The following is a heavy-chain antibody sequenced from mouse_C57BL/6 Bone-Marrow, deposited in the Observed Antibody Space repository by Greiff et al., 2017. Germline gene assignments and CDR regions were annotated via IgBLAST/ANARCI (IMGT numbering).Heavy chain of an antibody. J-gene: IGHJ4*01. CDR2: IYPGNSDT. CDR1: GYTFTSYW. V-gene: IGHV1-5*01. D-gene: IGHD2-3*01. Sequence: EVQLQQSGTVLARPGASVKMSCKTSGYTFTSYWMHWVKQRPGQGLEWIGAIYPGNSDTSYNQKFKGKATLTAVTSASTAYMELSSLTNEDSAVYYCTTPDGYYAMDYWGQGTSVTVSS. CDR3: TTPDGYYAMDY.